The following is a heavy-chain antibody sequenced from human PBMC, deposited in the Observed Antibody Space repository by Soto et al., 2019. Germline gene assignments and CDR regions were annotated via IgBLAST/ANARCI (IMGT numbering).Heavy chain of an antibody. CDR1: GGSISSGGYA. V-gene: IGHV4-30-2*01. CDR2: IYHSGST. J-gene: IGHJ5*02. D-gene: IGHD6-6*01. Sequence: SQTLSLTCSVSGGSISSGGYAWSWIRQPPGKGLEWIGYIYHSGSTYYNPSLKSRVTISVDRSTNQFPLKLSSVTAADTAVYYWDRQLGRNWFEPWGQGTLVTCSS. CDR3: DRQLGRNWFEP.